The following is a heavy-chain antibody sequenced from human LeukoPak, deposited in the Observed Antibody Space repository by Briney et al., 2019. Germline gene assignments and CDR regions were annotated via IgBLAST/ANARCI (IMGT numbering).Heavy chain of an antibody. D-gene: IGHD1-1*01. Sequence: SETLSLTCIVSGGSISSSSYYWGWIRQPPGKGLEWIGNMYYDGSTFYNPSLKSRVTILIDTSKNQFSLRLISVTAADTAVYYCARQGELEVSDYWGQGTLVTVSS. J-gene: IGHJ4*02. V-gene: IGHV4-39*07. CDR3: ARQGELEVSDY. CDR2: MYYDGST. CDR1: GGSISSSSYY.